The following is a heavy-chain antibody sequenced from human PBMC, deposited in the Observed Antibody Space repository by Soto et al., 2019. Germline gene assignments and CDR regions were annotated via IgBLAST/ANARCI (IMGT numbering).Heavy chain of an antibody. V-gene: IGHV1-69*06. CDR3: ARGKGYYAVWSEYQPLDF. D-gene: IGHD3-3*01. Sequence: QVQLVQSGAEVKKPGSSVNVSCKASGGIFSSYAISWVRQAPGQGLEWMGGIVPMFVTANYAQKFQGRVTITAERSSSTVFIELSSLRSDYTAVYYCARGKGYYAVWSEYQPLDFWGQGTLVTVSS. CDR1: GGIFSSYA. J-gene: IGHJ4*02. CDR2: IVPMFVTA.